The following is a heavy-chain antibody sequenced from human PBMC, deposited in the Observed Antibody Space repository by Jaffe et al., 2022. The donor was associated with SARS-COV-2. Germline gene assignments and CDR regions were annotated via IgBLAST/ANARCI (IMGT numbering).Heavy chain of an antibody. D-gene: IGHD5-18*01. CDR3: AKEFGIQLWFGHYFDY. CDR1: GFTFSSYA. V-gene: IGHV3-23*01. CDR2: ISGSGGST. J-gene: IGHJ4*02. Sequence: EVQLLESGGGLVQPGGSLRLSCAASGFTFSSYAMSWVRQAPGKGLEWVSAISGSGGSTYYADSVKGRFTISRDNSKNTLYLQMNSLRAEDTAVYYCAKEFGIQLWFGHYFDYWGQGTLVTVSS.